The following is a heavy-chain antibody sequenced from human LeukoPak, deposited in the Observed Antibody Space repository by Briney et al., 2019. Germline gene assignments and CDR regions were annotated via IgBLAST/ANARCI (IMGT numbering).Heavy chain of an antibody. V-gene: IGHV3-72*01. CDR1: GFIFSDHY. J-gene: IGHJ4*02. CDR3: ARVSLGGSYFYFDS. Sequence: PGGSLRLSCAASGFIFSDHYMDWVRQAPGKGLEWIGRTRNKANSYTTEYAASVKGRFTISRDASRNSLHLQMNSLKTEDTAVYFCARVSLGGSYFYFDSWGQGTLVTVSS. D-gene: IGHD1-26*01. CDR2: TRNKANSYTT.